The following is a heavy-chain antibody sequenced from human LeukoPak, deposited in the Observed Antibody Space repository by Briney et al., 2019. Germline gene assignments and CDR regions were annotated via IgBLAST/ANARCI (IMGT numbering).Heavy chain of an antibody. CDR3: ARVRSTSLLDY. Sequence: PSETLSLTCTVSGGSISSGGYYWSWIRQPPGKGLEWIGYIYHSGSTYYNPSLKSRVTISVDRSKNQFSLKLSSVTAADTAVYYCARVRSTSLLDYWGQGTLVTVSS. V-gene: IGHV4-30-2*01. D-gene: IGHD2-2*01. CDR2: IYHSGST. J-gene: IGHJ4*02. CDR1: GGSISSGGYY.